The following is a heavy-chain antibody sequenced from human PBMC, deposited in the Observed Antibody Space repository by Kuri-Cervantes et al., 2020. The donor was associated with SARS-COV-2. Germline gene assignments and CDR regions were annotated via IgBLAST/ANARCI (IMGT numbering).Heavy chain of an antibody. J-gene: IGHJ3*02. CDR1: GGTFSTYA. CDR3: ARVSPLVGTTPCNAFDI. Sequence: GGSLRLSCKASGGTFSTYAINWVRQAPGQGLEWMGGIIPLFGTPNYAQKFQGRVTITADKSTSTAYMELSSLIPEDTAVYYCARVSPLVGTTPCNAFDIWGQGTMVTVSS. D-gene: IGHD1-26*01. V-gene: IGHV1-69*06. CDR2: IIPLFGTP.